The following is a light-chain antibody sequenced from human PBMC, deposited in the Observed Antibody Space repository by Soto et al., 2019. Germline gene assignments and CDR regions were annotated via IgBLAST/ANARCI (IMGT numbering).Light chain of an antibody. J-gene: IGKJ1*01. CDR2: KAS. Sequence: DIQMTQSPSTLPGSLGDKVTITCRASQTISSWLAWYQQKPGKAPKLVIYKASTLKSGVPSRFSGSGSGTEFTLIISSLQPEDFATYYCLQHNSYPWTFGQGTKVDIK. CDR1: QTISSW. V-gene: IGKV1-5*03. CDR3: LQHNSYPWT.